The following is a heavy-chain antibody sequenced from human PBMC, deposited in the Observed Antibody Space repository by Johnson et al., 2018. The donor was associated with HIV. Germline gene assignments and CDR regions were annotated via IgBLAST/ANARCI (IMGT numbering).Heavy chain of an antibody. J-gene: IGHJ3*02. CDR1: GFTVSSNY. D-gene: IGHD1-14*01. V-gene: IGHV3-53*02. Sequence: VQLVETGGGLIQPGGSLRLSCAASGFTVSSNYMNWVRQAPGKGLEWVSVISGSGGSTYYADSVKGRFTISRDNFKNTLYLQMNSLRAEDTAVYYCAKDPYSRKDAFDIWGQGTMVTVSS. CDR3: AKDPYSRKDAFDI. CDR2: ISGSGGST.